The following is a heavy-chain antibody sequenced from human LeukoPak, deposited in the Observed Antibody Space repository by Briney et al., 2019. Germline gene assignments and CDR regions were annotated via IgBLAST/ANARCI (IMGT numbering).Heavy chain of an antibody. D-gene: IGHD3-10*01. Sequence: PGGSLRLSCAASGFTFSSYSMTWVRQAPGKGLEWVSSISGSSSYILYADSVKGRFTISRDNAKNSLYLQMNSLRAEDTAVYFCTRAYGSRSAFDYWGQGTLVTVSS. CDR1: GFTFSSYS. V-gene: IGHV3-21*01. CDR3: TRAYGSRSAFDY. CDR2: ISGSSSYI. J-gene: IGHJ4*02.